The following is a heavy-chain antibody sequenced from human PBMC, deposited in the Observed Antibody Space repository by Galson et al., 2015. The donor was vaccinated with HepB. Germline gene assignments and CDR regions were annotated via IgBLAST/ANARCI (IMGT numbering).Heavy chain of an antibody. CDR1: GGSVSSGSYY. CDR2: IYYSGST. V-gene: IGHV4-61*01. D-gene: IGHD1-1*01. CDR3: AREELERGRTFDY. J-gene: IGHJ4*02. Sequence: ETLSLTCTVSGGSVSSGSYYWSWIRQPPGKGLEWIGYIYYSGSTNYNPSLKSRVTISVDTSKNQFSLKLSSVTAADTAVYYCAREELERGRTFDYWGQGTLVTVSS.